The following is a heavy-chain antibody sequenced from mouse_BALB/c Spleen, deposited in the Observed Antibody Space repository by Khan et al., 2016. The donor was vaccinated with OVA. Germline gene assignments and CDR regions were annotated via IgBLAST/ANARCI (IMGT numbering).Heavy chain of an antibody. V-gene: IGHV2-3*01. Sequence: QMQLEESGPGLVAPSESLSITCTVSGFSLSSYGVNWVRQPPGKGLEWLGVIWGDGSTNYHSALISRLIISKDNSKSQVFLKLNSLQTDDTATYYCAKFTPDYYSMDYWGQGTSVTVSS. CDR2: IWGDGST. J-gene: IGHJ4*01. CDR3: AKFTPDYYSMDY. D-gene: IGHD1-1*01. CDR1: GFSLSSYG.